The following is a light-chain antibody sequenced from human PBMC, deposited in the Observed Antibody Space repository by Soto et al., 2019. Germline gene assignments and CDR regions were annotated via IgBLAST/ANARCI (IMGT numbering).Light chain of an antibody. Sequence: EIVLTQSPATLSSFPVDGVTVARRASQYINTRLAWYQHRPGQAPRLLIYQTSIRAAGIPARFSASGTGTDFTLTISDVQPEDFAVYYCHQRQSWPRTFGQGTKVDIK. J-gene: IGKJ1*01. CDR3: HQRQSWPRT. CDR2: QTS. CDR1: QYINTR. V-gene: IGKV3-11*01.